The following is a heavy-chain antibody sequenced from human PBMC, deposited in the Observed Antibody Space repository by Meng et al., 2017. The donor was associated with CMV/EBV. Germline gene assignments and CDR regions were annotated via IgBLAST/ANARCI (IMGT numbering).Heavy chain of an antibody. D-gene: IGHD1-26*01. V-gene: IGHV1-69*02. Sequence: SVKVSCKASGGTFSSYTISWVRQAPGQGLEWMGRIIPILGIANYAQKFQGRVTITADKSTSTAYMELSSLRSEDTAVYYCARSRTPRGKGAEMDVWGQGTTVTVSS. CDR3: ARSRTPRGKGAEMDV. CDR1: GGTFSSYT. CDR2: IIPILGIA. J-gene: IGHJ6*02.